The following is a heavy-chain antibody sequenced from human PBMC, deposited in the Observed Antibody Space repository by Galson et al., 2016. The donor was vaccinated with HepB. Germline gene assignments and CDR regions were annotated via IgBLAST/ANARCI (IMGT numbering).Heavy chain of an antibody. CDR2: MSHDGSHI. V-gene: IGHV3-30*18. Sequence: SLRLSCAASGFTFSNYGMHWIRQARGKGLEWVAVMSHDGSHIFYVDSVKGRFSISRDNSKNTLYLQMNSLSEEDTAVYYCAKDHGNRWLNNWFDPWGQGTLVTVSS. D-gene: IGHD6-19*01. CDR3: AKDHGNRWLNNWFDP. J-gene: IGHJ5*02. CDR1: GFTFSNYG.